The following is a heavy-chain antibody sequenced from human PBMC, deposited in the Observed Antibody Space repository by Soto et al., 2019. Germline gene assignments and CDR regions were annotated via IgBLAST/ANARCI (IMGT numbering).Heavy chain of an antibody. J-gene: IGHJ4*02. CDR2: ISGSGGST. D-gene: IGHD3-3*01. CDR1: GFTFSSYA. Sequence: GGSLRLSCAASGFTFSSYAISWVRQAPGKGLEWVSAISGSGGSTYYADSVKGRFTISRDNSKNTLYLQMNSLRAEGTAVYYCAKDYVLRFLEWLPAFDYWGQRTLVTVSS. V-gene: IGHV3-23*01. CDR3: AKDYVLRFLEWLPAFDY.